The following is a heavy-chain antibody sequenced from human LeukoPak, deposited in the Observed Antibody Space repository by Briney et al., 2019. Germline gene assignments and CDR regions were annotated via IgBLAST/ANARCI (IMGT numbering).Heavy chain of an antibody. CDR2: IYHSGST. CDR3: ARHHYYYYYMDV. J-gene: IGHJ6*03. Sequence: PSGTLSLTCAVSGYSISSGYCWGWIRQPPGKGLKWIGTIYHSGSTYYNPSLKSRVTISLDTSKNQFSLKLSSVTAADTAVYFCARHHYYYYYMDVWGKGTTVTVSS. V-gene: IGHV4-38-2*01. CDR1: GYSISSGYC.